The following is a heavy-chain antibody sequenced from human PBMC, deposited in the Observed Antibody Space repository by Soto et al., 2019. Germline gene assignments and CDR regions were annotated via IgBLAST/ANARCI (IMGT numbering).Heavy chain of an antibody. Sequence: PGGSLRLSCAASGFTFDDYAMHWVRQAPGKGLEWVSGISWNSGSIGYADSVKGRFTISRDNAKNSLYLQMNSLRAEDTALYYCAKVFPYSSGWYGAFDIWGQGTMVTVSS. D-gene: IGHD6-19*01. CDR1: GFTFDDYA. V-gene: IGHV3-9*01. J-gene: IGHJ3*02. CDR2: ISWNSGSI. CDR3: AKVFPYSSGWYGAFDI.